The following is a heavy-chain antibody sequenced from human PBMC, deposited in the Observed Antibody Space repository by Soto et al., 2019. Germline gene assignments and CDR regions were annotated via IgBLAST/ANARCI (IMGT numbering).Heavy chain of an antibody. J-gene: IGHJ4*02. Sequence: SETLSLTSAVYGGSFSGFYWSWIRQPPGKGLEWIGEINHSGSTNYNPSLKSRVTISVDTSKNQFSLKLSSVTAADTAVYYCARGIGIAAADAVFDYWGQGTLVTVSS. D-gene: IGHD6-13*01. CDR1: GGSFSGFY. V-gene: IGHV4-34*01. CDR3: ARGIGIAAADAVFDY. CDR2: INHSGST.